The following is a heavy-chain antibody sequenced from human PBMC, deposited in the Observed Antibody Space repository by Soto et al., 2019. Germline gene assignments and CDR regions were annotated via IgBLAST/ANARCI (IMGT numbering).Heavy chain of an antibody. CDR2: ISGYNGDT. CDR3: ARDDSDAMDV. Sequence: GXSVKVSLKASGYAFTTCCGSLVRQAPGQGLEWMGWISGYNGDTWYAQKVQGRVTMTTDTSTSTAYMELRSLRSDDTAVYYCARDDSDAMDVWGQGTTVTVSS. D-gene: IGHD2-21*02. J-gene: IGHJ6*02. V-gene: IGHV1-18*01. CDR1: GYAFTTCC.